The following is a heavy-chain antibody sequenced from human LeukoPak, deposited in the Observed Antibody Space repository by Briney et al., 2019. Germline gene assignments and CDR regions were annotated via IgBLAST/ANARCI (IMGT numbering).Heavy chain of an antibody. J-gene: IGHJ5*02. CDR2: INHSGST. V-gene: IGHV4-34*01. Sequence: SETLSLTCAVYGGSFSGYYWSWIRQPPGKGLEWIGEINHSGSTNYNPSLKSRVTISVDTSKNQFSLKLSSVTAADTAVYYCARGRGWFGELRKRWFDPWGQGTLSPSPQ. D-gene: IGHD3-10*01. CDR1: GGSFSGYY. CDR3: ARGRGWFGELRKRWFDP.